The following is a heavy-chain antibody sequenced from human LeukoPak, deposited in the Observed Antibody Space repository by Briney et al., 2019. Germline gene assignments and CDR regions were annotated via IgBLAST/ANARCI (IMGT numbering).Heavy chain of an antibody. Sequence: SETLSLTCSVSGESMTPYYWTWIRQSAGKGLEWLGRVFHTGQHNSHPSLKSRPSMSLDASRNLVSLTLTSVTAADTAIYYCARVSGYCSGGRCYGGQWFDPWGQGTLVIVSS. D-gene: IGHD2-15*01. CDR3: ARVSGYCSGGRCYGGQWFDP. CDR1: GESMTPYY. J-gene: IGHJ5*02. CDR2: VFHTGQH. V-gene: IGHV4-4*07.